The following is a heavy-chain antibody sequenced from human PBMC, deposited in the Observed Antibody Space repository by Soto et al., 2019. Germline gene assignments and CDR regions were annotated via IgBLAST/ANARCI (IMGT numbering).Heavy chain of an antibody. J-gene: IGHJ4*02. CDR1: GFIFKMYY. CDR3: TRGPRVSSIGTGAY. CDR2: INDEGNNA. D-gene: IGHD1-26*01. V-gene: IGHV3-74*01. Sequence: LRLSCEASGFIFKMYYLHWVRQTPGKGPVWVARINDEGNNATYADSVKGRFTISRDNAKNTLYLQMDGLRVDDTGLYYCTRGPRVSSIGTGAYWGQGSLVTAPQ.